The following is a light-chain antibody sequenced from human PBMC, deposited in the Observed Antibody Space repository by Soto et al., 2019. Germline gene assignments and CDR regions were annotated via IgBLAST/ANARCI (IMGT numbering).Light chain of an antibody. J-gene: IGKJ5*01. V-gene: IGKV3-20*01. CDR2: DTS. CDR1: QSVRTY. CDR3: QQYGSSIT. Sequence: TVLTQSPGTLSLSPVERATLSCRASQSVRTYLVWYQQKPGQAPRLLIYDTSTRATGVPARFSGSGSGTDFTLTISSLEPEDFAVYYCQQYGSSITFGQGTRLEIK.